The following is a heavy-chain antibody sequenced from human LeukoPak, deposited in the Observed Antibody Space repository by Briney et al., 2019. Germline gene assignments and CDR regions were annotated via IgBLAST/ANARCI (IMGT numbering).Heavy chain of an antibody. CDR2: ISGNSGNT. V-gene: IGHV3-23*01. D-gene: IGHD6-13*01. Sequence: PGGSLRLSCAASGFTFSSYAMSWVRLAPGMGLEWVSAISGNSGNTHYADSVKGRFTISRDNSKNTLYLQMNSLRAEDTAIYYCAKPARVGAVDYWGQGTLVTVSS. CDR3: AKPARVGAVDY. CDR1: GFTFSSYA. J-gene: IGHJ4*02.